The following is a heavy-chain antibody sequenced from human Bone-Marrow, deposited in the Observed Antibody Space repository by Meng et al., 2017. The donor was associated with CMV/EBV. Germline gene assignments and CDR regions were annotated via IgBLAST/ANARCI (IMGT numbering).Heavy chain of an antibody. D-gene: IGHD3-10*01. Sequence: ASVKVSCKASGYTFTSYDINWVRQATGQGLEWMGWMNPNSGNTGYAQKFQGRVTMTRNTSISTAYMELSSLRSEDTAVYYCARGRSKGVFTMVRGPRPGIDVWGQGTTVTGYS. J-gene: IGHJ6*02. CDR1: GYTFTSYD. V-gene: IGHV1-8*01. CDR3: ARGRSKGVFTMVRGPRPGIDV. CDR2: MNPNSGNT.